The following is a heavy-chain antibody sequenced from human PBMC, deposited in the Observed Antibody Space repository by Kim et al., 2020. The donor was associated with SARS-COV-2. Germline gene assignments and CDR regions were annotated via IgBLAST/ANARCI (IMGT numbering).Heavy chain of an antibody. V-gene: IGHV3-74*01. CDR3: AREPYYDILTGYRNWFDP. D-gene: IGHD3-9*01. CDR1: GFTFSSYW. J-gene: IGHJ5*02. Sequence: GGSLRLSCAASGFTFSSYWMHWVRQAPGKGLVWVSRINSDGSSTSYADSVKGRFTISRDNAKNTLYLQMNSLRAEDTAVYYCAREPYYDILTGYRNWFDPWGQGTLVTVSS. CDR2: INSDGSST.